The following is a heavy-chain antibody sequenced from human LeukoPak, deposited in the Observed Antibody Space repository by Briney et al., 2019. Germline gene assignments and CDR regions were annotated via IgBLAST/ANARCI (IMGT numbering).Heavy chain of an antibody. D-gene: IGHD2-21*02. CDR1: GYTFTNYV. Sequence: ALVKVSCKASGYTFTNYVVHWVRQAPGQRPEWMGYINAGNGDTKYSKNFQDRVTITRDTSASTAYMEVRSLTSEDTALYSCVRDDCAADACYPGGYWGQGTLVTVSS. CDR3: VRDDCAADACYPGGY. CDR2: INAGNGDT. V-gene: IGHV1-3*01. J-gene: IGHJ4*02.